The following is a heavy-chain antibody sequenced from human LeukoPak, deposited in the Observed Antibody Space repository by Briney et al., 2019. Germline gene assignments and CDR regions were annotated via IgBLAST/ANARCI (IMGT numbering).Heavy chain of an antibody. Sequence: ASVKVSCKASGYTFTSYGISWVRQATGQGLEWMGWMNPNSGNTGYAQKFQGRVTMTRNTSISTAYMELSSLRSEDTAVYYCARGGTDFWSGYIVNWFDPWGQGTLVTVSS. CDR3: ARGGTDFWSGYIVNWFDP. D-gene: IGHD3-3*01. J-gene: IGHJ5*02. V-gene: IGHV1-8*02. CDR1: GYTFTSYG. CDR2: MNPNSGNT.